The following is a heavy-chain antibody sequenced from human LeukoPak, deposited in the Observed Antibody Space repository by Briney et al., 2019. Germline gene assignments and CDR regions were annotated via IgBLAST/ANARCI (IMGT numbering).Heavy chain of an antibody. V-gene: IGHV4-59*10. CDR1: GGSFSGYY. CDR2: IYTSGST. J-gene: IGHJ6*02. Sequence: SETLSLTCAVYGGSFSGYYWSWIRQPAGKGLEWIGRIYTSGSTNYNPSLKSRVTMSVDTSKNQFSLKLSSVTAADTAVYYCASLAARHTMDVWGQGTTVTVSS. CDR3: ASLAARHTMDV. D-gene: IGHD6-6*01.